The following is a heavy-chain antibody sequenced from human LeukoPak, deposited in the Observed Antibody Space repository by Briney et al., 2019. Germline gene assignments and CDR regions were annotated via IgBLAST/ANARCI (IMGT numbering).Heavy chain of an antibody. V-gene: IGHV3-21*01. Sequence: GGSLRLSCAASGFTFSSYTMNWVRQAPGKGLEWVSSISSRSSSIYYADSVKGRFTISRDNAKNSLYLQMNSLRAEDTAVYYCARVMTVAGTESFDYRGQGTLVTVSS. D-gene: IGHD6-19*01. J-gene: IGHJ4*02. CDR1: GFTFSSYT. CDR2: ISSRSSSI. CDR3: ARVMTVAGTESFDY.